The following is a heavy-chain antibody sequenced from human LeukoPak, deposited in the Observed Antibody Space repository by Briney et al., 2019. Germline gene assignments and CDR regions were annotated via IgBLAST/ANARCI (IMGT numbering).Heavy chain of an antibody. J-gene: IGHJ4*02. CDR2: INPSGGST. D-gene: IGHD3-9*01. Sequence: GASVKVSCRTSGYTFSNYYMHWVRQAPGQGLEWMGMINPSGGSTTYARKFQGRVTMARDVSTSTVYMELKTLTSEDTAVYYCAREGPQSVPLGGYDILTGHILYWGQGARVTVSS. CDR3: AREGPQSVPLGGYDILTGHILY. CDR1: GYTFSNYY. V-gene: IGHV1-46*01.